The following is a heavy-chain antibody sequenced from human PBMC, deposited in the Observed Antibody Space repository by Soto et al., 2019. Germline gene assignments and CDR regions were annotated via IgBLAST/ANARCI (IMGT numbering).Heavy chain of an antibody. J-gene: IGHJ4*02. CDR1: GGTFSSYA. CDR2: IIPIFGTA. Sequence: QVQLVQSGAEVKKPGSSVKVSCKASGGTFSSYAISWVRQAPGQGLEWMGGIIPIFGTANYAQKFQGRVTIPADESTSTAYMELSSLRSEDTAVYYCARGRGDYYDSSGPYYFDYWGQGTLVTVSS. CDR3: ARGRGDYYDSSGPYYFDY. D-gene: IGHD3-22*01. V-gene: IGHV1-69*01.